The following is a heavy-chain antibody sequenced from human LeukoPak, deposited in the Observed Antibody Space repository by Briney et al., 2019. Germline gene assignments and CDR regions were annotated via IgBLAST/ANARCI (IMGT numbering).Heavy chain of an antibody. D-gene: IGHD6-13*01. CDR3: ARELGGIAAAGTTDWFDP. Sequence: PSETLSLTCTVSGGSISSYYWSWIRQPPGKGLEWIGYIYYSGSTNYNPSLKSRVTISVDTSKNQFSLKLSSVTAADTAVYYCARELGGIAAAGTTDWFDPWGQGTLVTVSS. J-gene: IGHJ5*02. CDR1: GGSISSYY. V-gene: IGHV4-59*01. CDR2: IYYSGST.